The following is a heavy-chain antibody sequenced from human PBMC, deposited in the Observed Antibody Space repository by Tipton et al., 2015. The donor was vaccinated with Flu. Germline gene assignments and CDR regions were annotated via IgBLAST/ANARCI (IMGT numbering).Heavy chain of an antibody. Sequence: TLSLTCTVSGASISYGSHYWSWIRQPAGKGLEWIGRIHTTGTTNYNPSLKRRVTMSVDSSKNLFSLSLTSVTAADSAVYYCARAPPLVYGDFENWGQGILVTVSS. CDR3: ARAPPLVYGDFEN. J-gene: IGHJ4*02. CDR1: GASISYGSHY. CDR2: IHTTGTT. D-gene: IGHD4-17*01. V-gene: IGHV4-61*02.